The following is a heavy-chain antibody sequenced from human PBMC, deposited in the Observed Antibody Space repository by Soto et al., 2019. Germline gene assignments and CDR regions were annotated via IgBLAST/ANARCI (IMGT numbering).Heavy chain of an antibody. Sequence: QVQLVQSGAEVKKPGASVKVSCKASGYTFTNFGINWVRQAPGQGLEWMGWISAYNGNTNYAQNFQGRVTMTTDTSTSSAYMEMRRLRSDATAVYACARGGTSIDYWGQGTLVTVSS. CDR3: ARGGTSIDY. CDR2: ISAYNGNT. CDR1: GYTFTNFG. V-gene: IGHV1-18*01. D-gene: IGHD3-16*01. J-gene: IGHJ4*02.